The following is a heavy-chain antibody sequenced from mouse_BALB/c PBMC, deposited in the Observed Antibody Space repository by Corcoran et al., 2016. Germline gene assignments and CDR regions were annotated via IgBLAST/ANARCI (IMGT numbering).Heavy chain of an antibody. Sequence: QVQLQQPGAELVRPGASVKLSCKASGYTFTSYWINWVKQRPGQGLEWIGNIYPSDSYTNYNQKFKDKATLTVDKSSSTAYMQLSSPTSEDSAVYYCTSSSYAMDYWGQGTSVTVSS. CDR1: GYTFTSYW. J-gene: IGHJ4*01. D-gene: IGHD1-1*01. CDR3: TSSSYAMDY. CDR2: IYPSDSYT. V-gene: IGHV1-69*02.